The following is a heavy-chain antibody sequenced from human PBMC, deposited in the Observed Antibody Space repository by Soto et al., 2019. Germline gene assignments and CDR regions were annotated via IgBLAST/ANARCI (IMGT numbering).Heavy chain of an antibody. CDR3: ARWGGFCQEGVCDDHLDT. Sequence: SSTXSLTCTFSGCSIRSACHYWSWIRQHPGKVLEWIGYINHSGTTFYNPSLKSRLTISVDTSENHFSLRLTSVTAADTAVYFSARWGGFCQEGVCDDHLDTWGQGTLVTVSS. CDR1: GCSIRSACHY. V-gene: IGHV4-31*03. J-gene: IGHJ5*02. D-gene: IGHD2-8*01. CDR2: INHSGTT.